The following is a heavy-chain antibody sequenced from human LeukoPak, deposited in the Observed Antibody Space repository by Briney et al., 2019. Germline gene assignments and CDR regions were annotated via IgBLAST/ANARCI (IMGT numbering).Heavy chain of an antibody. CDR3: ARDLIRRAAAGTDNYYYYGMDV. J-gene: IGHJ6*02. CDR2: INPNSGGT. Sequence: ASVKVSCKASGYTFTGYYMHWVRQAPGQGLEWMGWINPNSGGTNYAQKFQGRVTMTRDTSISTAYMELSRLRSGDTAVYYCARDLIRRAAAGTDNYYYYGMDVWGQGTTVTVSS. D-gene: IGHD6-13*01. CDR1: GYTFTGYY. V-gene: IGHV1-2*02.